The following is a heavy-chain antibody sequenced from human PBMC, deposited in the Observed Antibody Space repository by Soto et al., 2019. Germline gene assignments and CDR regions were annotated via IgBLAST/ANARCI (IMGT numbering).Heavy chain of an antibody. D-gene: IGHD3-16*01. J-gene: IGHJ4*02. V-gene: IGHV3-23*01. CDR1: GFIFSSYA. CDR3: AKVGRGTAAY. Sequence: EVQLLESGGGLVQPGGSLRLSCAASGFIFSSYAMSWVRQAPGKGLVWVSAISGSGGSTYYADSVKGRFTISRAKSTNTLYLQMISLGDADTAVYYCAKVGRGTAAYWGQGTVLTVSS. CDR2: ISGSGGST.